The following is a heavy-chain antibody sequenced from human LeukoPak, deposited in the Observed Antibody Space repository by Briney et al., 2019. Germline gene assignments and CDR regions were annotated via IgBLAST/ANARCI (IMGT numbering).Heavy chain of an antibody. Sequence: GGSLRLSCAASGFAFSFETMHWVRQPPGKGLEWVSLITSNGGSTNYADSVKGRFTISRDNAKNSLYLQMNSLRAEDTAVYYCAELGITMIGGVWGKGTTVTISS. CDR2: ITSNGGST. V-gene: IGHV3-43*01. CDR1: GFAFSFET. CDR3: AELGITMIGGV. J-gene: IGHJ6*04. D-gene: IGHD3-10*02.